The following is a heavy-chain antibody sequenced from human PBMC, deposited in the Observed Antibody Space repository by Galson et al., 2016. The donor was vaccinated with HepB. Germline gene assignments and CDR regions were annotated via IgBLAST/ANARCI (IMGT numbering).Heavy chain of an antibody. J-gene: IGHJ4*02. CDR1: GFTFSSDW. V-gene: IGHV3-74*01. CDR2: INSDGSRT. Sequence: SLRLSCAASGFTFSSDWMYWVRQAPGKGLVWVSRINSDGSRTNYADSVKGRFTISRDNAKNTLYLQMNSLRAEDTAVYYCAKSPALMVYAMPARRKPSLYYFDYWGQGTLVTVSS. CDR3: AKSPALMVYAMPARRKPSLYYFDY. D-gene: IGHD2-8*01.